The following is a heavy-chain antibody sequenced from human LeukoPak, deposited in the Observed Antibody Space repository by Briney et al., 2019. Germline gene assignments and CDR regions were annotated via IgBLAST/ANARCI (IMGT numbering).Heavy chain of an antibody. CDR2: IYYSGST. J-gene: IGHJ3*02. D-gene: IGHD3-22*01. CDR1: GGSISSYY. CDR3: ARDRQGLDAFDI. V-gene: IGHV4-59*01. Sequence: PSEILSLTCTVSGGSISSYYWSWVRQPPGKGLEWIGYIYYSGSTNYNPSLKSRVTISVDTSKNQFSLKLSSVTAADTAVYYCARDRQGLDAFDIWGQGTMVTVSS.